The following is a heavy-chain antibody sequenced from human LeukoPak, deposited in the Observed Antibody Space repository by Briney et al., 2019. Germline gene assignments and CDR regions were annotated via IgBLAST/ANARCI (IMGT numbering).Heavy chain of an antibody. CDR1: GGSISSYY. D-gene: IGHD6-13*01. CDR2: IYYSGST. J-gene: IGHJ4*02. CDR3: ARAGYSSSWYLGFDY. Sequence: SETLSLTCTVSGGSISSYYWSWIRQPLGEGLEWIGYIYYSGSTNYNPSLKSRVTISVDTSKNQFSLKLSSVTAADTAVYYCARAGYSSSWYLGFDYWGQGTLVTVSS. V-gene: IGHV4-59*01.